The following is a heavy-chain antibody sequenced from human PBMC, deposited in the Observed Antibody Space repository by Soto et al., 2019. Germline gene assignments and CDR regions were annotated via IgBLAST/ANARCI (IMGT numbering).Heavy chain of an antibody. J-gene: IGHJ6*02. D-gene: IGHD6-13*01. CDR2: ISAYNGNT. CDR1: GYTFTSCG. CDR3: AMARIAAAGTALRDYYYGMDV. Sequence: ASVKVSCKASGYTFTSCGISWVRQAPGQGLEWMGWISAYNGNTNYAQKLQGRVTMTTDTSTSTAYMELRSLRSDDTAVYYCAMARIAAAGTALRDYYYGMDVWGQGTTVTVSS. V-gene: IGHV1-18*01.